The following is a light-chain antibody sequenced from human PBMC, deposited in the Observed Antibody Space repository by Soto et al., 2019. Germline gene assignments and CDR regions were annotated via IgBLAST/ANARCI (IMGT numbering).Light chain of an antibody. Sequence: EIVLTQSPGTLSLSPGERATLSCRASQSVSSSFLAWYQQKPGQATRLLIYGASSRATGIPDRFSGSGSGTDFTLTISRLEPEDFAVYSCQQYGSSPRTFGQGTKVEIK. V-gene: IGKV3-20*01. J-gene: IGKJ1*01. CDR3: QQYGSSPRT. CDR1: QSVSSSF. CDR2: GAS.